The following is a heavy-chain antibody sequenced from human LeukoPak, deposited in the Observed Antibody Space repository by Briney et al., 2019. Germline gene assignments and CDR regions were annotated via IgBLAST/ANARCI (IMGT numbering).Heavy chain of an antibody. V-gene: IGHV4-59*01. D-gene: IGHD6-13*01. Sequence: SETLSLTCTVSGGSISSYYWSWIRQPPGKGLEWIGYIYYSGGPNYNPSLKSRVTISVDTSKNQFSLKLSSVTAADTAVYYCARVEGAAAGSFDYWGQGTLVTVSS. CDR2: IYYSGGP. CDR3: ARVEGAAAGSFDY. J-gene: IGHJ4*02. CDR1: GGSISSYY.